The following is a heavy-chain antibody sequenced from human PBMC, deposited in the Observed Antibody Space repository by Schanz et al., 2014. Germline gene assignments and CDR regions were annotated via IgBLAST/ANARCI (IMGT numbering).Heavy chain of an antibody. CDR1: RFTFNAYD. J-gene: IGHJ3*02. D-gene: IGHD5-18*01. V-gene: IGHV3-30*03. Sequence: QVHLVESGGGVVRPGGSLRLSCAASRFTFNAYDMYWIRQAPGKGLEWVAVILYDGSKTYYADSVKGRFTISRDNSKNTLSLKMNSLRAEDTAVYYCAREEGYGYGPGAFDIWGQGTMVTVSS. CDR2: ILYDGSKT. CDR3: AREEGYGYGPGAFDI.